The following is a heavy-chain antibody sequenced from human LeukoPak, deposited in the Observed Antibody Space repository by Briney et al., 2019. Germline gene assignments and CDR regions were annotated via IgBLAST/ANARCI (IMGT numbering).Heavy chain of an antibody. CDR3: ARTYSRFYYFYMDV. Sequence: SETLSLTCAVYGGSFSGYYWSWIRQPPGKGLGWIGEISHSGSTHYNPSLKSRVTISLDTSKNQISLKLSSVTAADTAVYYCARTYSRFYYFYMDVWGKGTSVTISS. J-gene: IGHJ6*03. D-gene: IGHD6-13*01. CDR1: GGSFSGYY. V-gene: IGHV4-34*01. CDR2: ISHSGST.